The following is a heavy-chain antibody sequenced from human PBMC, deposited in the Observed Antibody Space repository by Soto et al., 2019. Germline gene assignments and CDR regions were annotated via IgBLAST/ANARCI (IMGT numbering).Heavy chain of an antibody. CDR3: AKVPSDCGGDCYFFFDY. J-gene: IGHJ4*02. CDR2: ISGSGDST. V-gene: IGHV3-23*01. D-gene: IGHD2-21*02. CDR1: GFPFSGYP. Sequence: GGPLSPSCAASGFPFSGYPMSWVRQAPGKGLEWVSAISGSGDSTYYADSVKGRFTISRDNSKNTLYLQMNSLRAEDTAVYYCAKVPSDCGGDCYFFFDYWGQGTLVTVSS.